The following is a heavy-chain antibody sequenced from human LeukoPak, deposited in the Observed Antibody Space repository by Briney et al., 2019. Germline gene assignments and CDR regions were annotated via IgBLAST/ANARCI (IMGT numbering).Heavy chain of an antibody. CDR3: ARSMVRGVIINPFDY. Sequence: GASVKVSCKASGYTFTNYDITWVRQASGEGLEWMGWMNPNNGNTGYAQRFQGRVTLTRDTSISTAYMELSSLRSDDTAVYYCARSMVRGVIINPFDYWGQGTLVTVSS. J-gene: IGHJ4*02. CDR2: MNPNNGNT. D-gene: IGHD3-10*01. V-gene: IGHV1-8*01. CDR1: GYTFTNYD.